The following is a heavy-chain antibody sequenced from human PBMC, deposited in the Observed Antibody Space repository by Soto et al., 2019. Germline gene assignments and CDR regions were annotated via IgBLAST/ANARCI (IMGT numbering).Heavy chain of an antibody. CDR1: GDSVNTSDW. V-gene: IGHV4-4*02. CDR2: IYHGGYL. D-gene: IGHD2-15*01. CDR3: ARDLQSSGTWSFDY. Sequence: QVQLQESGPGLVQPSGTLSLTCAVSGDSVNTSDWWNWVRQPPGEGLEWIGEIYHGGYLYYNPSLMIRVTISLAKSKNEVSLQLISVTAADTAVYSCARDLQSSGTWSFDYWGQGALVTVAS. J-gene: IGHJ4*02.